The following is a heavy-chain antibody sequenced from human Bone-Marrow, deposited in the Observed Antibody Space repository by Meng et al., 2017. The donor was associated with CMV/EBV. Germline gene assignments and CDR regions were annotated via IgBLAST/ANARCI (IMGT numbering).Heavy chain of an antibody. Sequence: SISSGGYYGSWIRQHPGKGLEWIGYIYYSGSTYYNPALKSRVTIAVDTSKNQFSLKLSSVTAADTAVYYCARVPPDYDFWSGCFDYWGQGTLVTVSS. J-gene: IGHJ4*02. D-gene: IGHD3-3*01. CDR2: IYYSGST. CDR3: ARVPPDYDFWSGCFDY. CDR1: SISSGGYY. V-gene: IGHV4-31*02.